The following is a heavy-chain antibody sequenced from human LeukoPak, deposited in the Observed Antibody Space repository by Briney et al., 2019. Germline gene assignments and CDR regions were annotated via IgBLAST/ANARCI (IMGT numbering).Heavy chain of an antibody. D-gene: IGHD2-2*01. CDR2: IYYSGST. V-gene: IGHV4-30-4*08. CDR3: ARGVVPAATVPSGYYYYYYMDV. J-gene: IGHJ6*03. CDR1: GGSISSGDYY. Sequence: SETLSLTCTVSGGSISSGDYYWSWIRQPPGKGLGWIGYIYYSGSTYYNPSLKSRVTISVDTSKNQFSLKLSSVTAADTAVYYCARGVVPAATVPSGYYYYYYMDVWGKGTTVTVSS.